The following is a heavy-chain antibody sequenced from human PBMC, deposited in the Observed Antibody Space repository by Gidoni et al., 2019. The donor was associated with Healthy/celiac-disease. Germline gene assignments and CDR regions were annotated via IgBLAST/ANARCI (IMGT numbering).Heavy chain of an antibody. CDR3: ARVGAAAGTTADNWFDP. CDR1: GGSLSGYY. D-gene: IGHD6-13*01. CDR2: INHSGST. Sequence: VQLQQWGAGLLKPSETLSLTCAVHGGSLSGYYWSWIRQPPGKGLAWIGEINHSGSTNYNPSLKSRVTISVDTSKNQFSLKLSSLTAADTAVYYCARVGAAAGTTADNWFDPWGQGTLVTVSS. V-gene: IGHV4-34*01. J-gene: IGHJ5*02.